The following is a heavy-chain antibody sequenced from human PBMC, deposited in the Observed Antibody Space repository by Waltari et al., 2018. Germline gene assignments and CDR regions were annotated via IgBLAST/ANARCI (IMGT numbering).Heavy chain of an antibody. J-gene: IGHJ4*02. Sequence: EVQLLESGGGLVQPGGSLRLSCAASGFTFSSYAMSWVRQAPGKGLEWVSAISGSGGSTYYADSVKGRFTISRDNSKNTLYLQMNSLRAEDTAVYYCAKRGYDSSGYDSPFDYWGQGTLVTVSS. CDR1: GFTFSSYA. CDR3: AKRGYDSSGYDSPFDY. CDR2: ISGSGGST. D-gene: IGHD3-22*01. V-gene: IGHV3-23*01.